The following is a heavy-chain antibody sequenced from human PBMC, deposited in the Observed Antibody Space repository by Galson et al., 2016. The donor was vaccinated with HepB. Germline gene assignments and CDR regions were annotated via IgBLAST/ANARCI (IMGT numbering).Heavy chain of an antibody. D-gene: IGHD3-22*01. CDR2: IIPMFGAA. V-gene: IGHV1-69*13. Sequence: SVKVSCKASGGTFSSNGISWVRQAPGQGLEWMGGIIPMFGAANYAQKFQGRVTITADESTSTAYMEVSSLRSEDTAVCYCARDSAHYYASSGYYNYWGQGTLVTVSS. J-gene: IGHJ4*02. CDR1: GGTFSSNG. CDR3: ARDSAHYYASSGYYNY.